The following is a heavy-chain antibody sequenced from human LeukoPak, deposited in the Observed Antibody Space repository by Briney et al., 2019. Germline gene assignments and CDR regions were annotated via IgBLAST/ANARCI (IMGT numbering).Heavy chain of an antibody. CDR2: IWYDGSNK. CDR1: GFTFSSYG. V-gene: IGHV3-33*01. CDR3: ARDANYYGSGSDAFDI. Sequence: GILRLSCAATGFTFSSYGMHWVRQAPGKGLEWVAVIWYDGSNKYYADCVKGRFTISRDNSKNTLYLQMSSLRAEDTAVYYCARDANYYGSGSDAFDIWGQGTMVTVSS. J-gene: IGHJ3*02. D-gene: IGHD3-10*01.